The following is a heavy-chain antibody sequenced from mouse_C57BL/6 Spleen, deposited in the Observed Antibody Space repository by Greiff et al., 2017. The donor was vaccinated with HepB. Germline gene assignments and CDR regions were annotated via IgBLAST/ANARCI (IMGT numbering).Heavy chain of an antibody. CDR2: IYPGDGDT. J-gene: IGHJ4*01. D-gene: IGHD3-2*02. Sequence: QVQLQQSGPELVKPGASVKISCKASGYAFSSSWMNWVKQRPGKGLEWIGRIYPGDGDTNYNGKFKGKATLTADKSSSTAYMQLSSLTSEDSAVYFCAREGGSSGYAMDYWGQGTSVTVSS. V-gene: IGHV1-82*01. CDR3: AREGGSSGYAMDY. CDR1: GYAFSSSW.